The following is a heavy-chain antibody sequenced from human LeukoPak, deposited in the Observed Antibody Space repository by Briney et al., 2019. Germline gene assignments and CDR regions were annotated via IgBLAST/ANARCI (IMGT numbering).Heavy chain of an antibody. V-gene: IGHV3-7*01. D-gene: IGHD1-26*01. CDR2: IKPDGSEK. CDR3: AREIIAATLDG. Sequence: GGSLRLSCAASGFTFSSYWMSWVRQAPGKGLEWVANIKPDGSEKYYVDSVKGRFTISRDNARNSLFLQMNSLTAEDTAVYYCAREIIAATLDGWGQGTLVIVSS. CDR1: GFTFSSYW. J-gene: IGHJ4*02.